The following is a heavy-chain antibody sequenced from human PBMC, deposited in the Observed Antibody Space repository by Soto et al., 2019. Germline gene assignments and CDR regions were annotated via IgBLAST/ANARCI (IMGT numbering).Heavy chain of an antibody. J-gene: IGHJ6*02. D-gene: IGHD3-10*01. CDR3: PISMDRGVIYFYYDVDV. CDR1: GFTFSSYA. Sequence: QVQLVESGGGVVQPGRSLRLSCAASGFTFSSYAMHWVRQAPGKGLEWVAVISYDGSNKYYADSVKGRFTISRDNSKNTQYLQMNSLRAEDTAVYYCPISMDRGVIYFYYDVDVWGQGTTVTVSS. CDR2: ISYDGSNK. V-gene: IGHV3-30-3*01.